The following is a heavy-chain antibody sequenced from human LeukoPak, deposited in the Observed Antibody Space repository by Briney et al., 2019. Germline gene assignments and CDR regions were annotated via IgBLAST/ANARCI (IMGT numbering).Heavy chain of an antibody. V-gene: IGHV1-69*01. CDR2: IIPIFGTA. CDR3: ARAFLRPYSSGWSLFDY. D-gene: IGHD6-19*01. CDR1: GGTFSSYA. Sequence: SVKVSCKASGGTFSSYAISWVRQAPGQGLEWMGGIIPIFGTANYAQKFQSRVTITADESTSTAYMELSSLRSEDTAVYYCARAFLRPYSSGWSLFDYWGQGTLVTVSS. J-gene: IGHJ4*02.